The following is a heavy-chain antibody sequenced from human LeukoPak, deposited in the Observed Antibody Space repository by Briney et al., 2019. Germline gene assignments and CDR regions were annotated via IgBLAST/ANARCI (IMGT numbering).Heavy chain of an antibody. Sequence: SGGCLRLSCAVSGITLSNYGMSWVRQAPRKGLEWVAGISDSGGRTNYADSVKGRFTISRDNPKNTLYLQMNSLRAEDTAVYFCAKRGVVIRVILVGFHKEAYYFDSWGQGALVTVSS. J-gene: IGHJ4*02. CDR3: AKRGVVIRVILVGFHKEAYYFDS. CDR1: GITLSNYG. D-gene: IGHD3-22*01. CDR2: ISDSGGRT. V-gene: IGHV3-23*01.